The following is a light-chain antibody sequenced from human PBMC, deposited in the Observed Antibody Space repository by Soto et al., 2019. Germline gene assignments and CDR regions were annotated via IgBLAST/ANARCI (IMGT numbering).Light chain of an antibody. CDR2: EVS. CDR1: ISDVGGYNY. V-gene: IGLV2-8*01. J-gene: IGLJ2*01. CDR3: GSYAGFNNYVA. Sequence: QSALTQPPSASGSPGQSVTISCTGTISDVGGYNYVSWYQQHPGKAPKLMIDEVSERPSGVPDRFSGSKSGNTASLTVSGLQAEDEADYYCGSYAGFNNYVAFGGGTQVTVL.